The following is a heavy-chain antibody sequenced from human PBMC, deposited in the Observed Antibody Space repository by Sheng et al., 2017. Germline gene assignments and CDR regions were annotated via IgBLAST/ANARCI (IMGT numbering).Heavy chain of an antibody. J-gene: IGHJ6*02. Sequence: EVQLVESGGGLVKPGGSLRLSCAASGFTFSNAWMSWVRQAPGKGLEWVGRIKSKTDGGTTDYAAPVKGRFTISRDDSKNTLYLQMNSLKTEDTAVYYCTTAVGWNPLMDVWGQGTTVTVSS. CDR1: GFTFSNAW. CDR3: TTAVGWNPLMDV. V-gene: IGHV3-15*01. D-gene: IGHD1-1*01. CDR2: IKSKTDGGTT.